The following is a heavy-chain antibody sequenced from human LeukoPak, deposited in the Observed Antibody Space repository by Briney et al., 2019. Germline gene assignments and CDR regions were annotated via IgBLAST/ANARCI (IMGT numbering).Heavy chain of an antibody. V-gene: IGHV4-34*01. CDR3: ARHGSGSYYNVPYFDY. Sequence: SETLSLTCAVYGGSFSGYYWSWIRQPPGKGLEWIGEINHSGSTNYNPSLKSRVTISVDTSKNQFSLKLSSVTAADTAVYYCARHGSGSYYNVPYFDYWGQGTLVTVSS. CDR2: INHSGST. D-gene: IGHD3-10*01. J-gene: IGHJ4*02. CDR1: GGSFSGYY.